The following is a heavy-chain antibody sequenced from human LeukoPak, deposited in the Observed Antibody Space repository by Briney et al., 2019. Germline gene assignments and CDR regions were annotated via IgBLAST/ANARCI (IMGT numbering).Heavy chain of an antibody. D-gene: IGHD6-13*01. Sequence: SETLSLTCTVSGGSISSGGYYWSWIRQHPGKGLEWIGYIYYSGSTYYNPSLKSRVTISVDTSKNQFSLKLSSVTAADTAVYYCARDLIGSSWFDYWGQGTLVTVSS. J-gene: IGHJ4*02. CDR1: GGSISSGGYY. CDR2: IYYSGST. CDR3: ARDLIGSSWFDY. V-gene: IGHV4-31*03.